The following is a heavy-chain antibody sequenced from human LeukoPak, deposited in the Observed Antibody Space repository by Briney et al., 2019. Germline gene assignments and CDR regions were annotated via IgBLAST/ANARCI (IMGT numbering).Heavy chain of an antibody. CDR3: ARAGSGPYYYYMDV. J-gene: IGHJ6*03. CDR1: GFTFSSYA. CDR2: IKQDGSEK. Sequence: GSLRLSCAASGFTFSSYAMHWVRQAPGKGLEWVANIKQDGSEKYYVDSVKGRFTISRDNAKNSLYLQMNSLRAEDTAVHYCARAGSGPYYYYMDVWGKGTTVTVSS. V-gene: IGHV3-7*01. D-gene: IGHD3-10*01.